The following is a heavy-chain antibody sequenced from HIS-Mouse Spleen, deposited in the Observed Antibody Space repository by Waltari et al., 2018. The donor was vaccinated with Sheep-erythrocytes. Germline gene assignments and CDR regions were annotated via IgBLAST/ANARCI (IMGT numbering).Heavy chain of an antibody. CDR1: GGTFSSYA. CDR3: AQTGATTPHFDY. J-gene: IGHJ4*02. CDR2: IIPILGIA. V-gene: IGHV1-69*04. Sequence: QVQLVQSGAEVTKPGSSVKVSCKASGGTFSSYAMRWVRQAPGQGLEWMGRIIPILGIANYAQKFQGRVTITADKSTSTAYMELSSLRSEDTAVYYCAQTGATTPHFDYWGQGTLVTVSS. D-gene: IGHD1-26*01.